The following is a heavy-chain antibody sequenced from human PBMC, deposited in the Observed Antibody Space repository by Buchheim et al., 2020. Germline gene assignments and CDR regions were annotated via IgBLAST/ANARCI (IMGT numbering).Heavy chain of an antibody. CDR1: GGSISSYY. V-gene: IGHV4-59*01. D-gene: IGHD3-22*01. CDR3: AGYYSDSSGYFRGFDY. Sequence: QVQLQESGPGLVKPSETLSLTCTVSGGSISSYYWSWIRQPPGKGLEWIGYIYYSGSTNYNPSLKSRVTISVDTSKNQFSLKLSSVTAADTAVYYCAGYYSDSSGYFRGFDYWGQGTL. CDR2: IYYSGST. J-gene: IGHJ4*02.